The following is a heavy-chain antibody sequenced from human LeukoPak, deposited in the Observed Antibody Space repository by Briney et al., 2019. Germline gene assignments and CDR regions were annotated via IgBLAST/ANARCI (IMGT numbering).Heavy chain of an antibody. D-gene: IGHD6-13*01. CDR3: ARGPQLVSVDY. CDR2: INSDGSST. Sequence: GGSLRLSCAASGFTFSSYWMHWVRQAPGKGLVWVSRINSDGSSTSYADSVKGRFTISRDNAKNTLYLQMNSLRAEDTAVCYCARGPQLVSVDYWGQGTLVTVSS. CDR1: GFTFSSYW. V-gene: IGHV3-74*01. J-gene: IGHJ4*02.